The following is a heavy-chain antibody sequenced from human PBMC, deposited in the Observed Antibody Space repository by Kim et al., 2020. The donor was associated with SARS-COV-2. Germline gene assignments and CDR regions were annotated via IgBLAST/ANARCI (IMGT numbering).Heavy chain of an antibody. J-gene: IGHJ3*02. D-gene: IGHD5-12*01. CDR1: GFTFSSYA. V-gene: IGHV3-23*01. Sequence: GGSLRLSCAASGFTFSSYAMSWVRQAPGKGLEWVSAISGSGGSTYYADSVKGRFTISRDNSKNTLYLQMNSLRAEDTAVYYCAKRFRSNANRLTERGYSGYDLTHDAFDIWGQGTMVTVSS. CDR3: AKRFRSNANRLTERGYSGYDLTHDAFDI. CDR2: ISGSGGST.